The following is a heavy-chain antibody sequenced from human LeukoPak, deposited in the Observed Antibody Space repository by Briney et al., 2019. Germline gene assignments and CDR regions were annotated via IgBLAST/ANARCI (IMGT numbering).Heavy chain of an antibody. V-gene: IGHV4-34*01. Sequence: SETLSLTCTVSGDSINRGGYYWSWIRQPPGTGLEWIGEINHSGSTNYNPSLKSRVTISVDTSKNQFSLKLSSVTAADTAVYYCARGRLAAAGTYYYYGMDVWGQGTTVTVSS. CDR3: ARGRLAAAGTYYYYGMDV. CDR2: INHSGST. D-gene: IGHD6-13*01. CDR1: GDSINRGGYY. J-gene: IGHJ6*02.